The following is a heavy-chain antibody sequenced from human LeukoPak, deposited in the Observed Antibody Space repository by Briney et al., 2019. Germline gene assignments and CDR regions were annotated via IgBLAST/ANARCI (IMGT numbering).Heavy chain of an antibody. V-gene: IGHV3-74*01. CDR3: HCSGGNCYKP. Sequence: GGSLRLSCAASGFSFSSYWMHWVRQAPGKGPVWVSLISNDESTIIYADSVKGRFTISRDNAKNTLYLQMSSLRAEDTAVYYCHCSGGNCYKPWGQGTLVTVSS. CDR2: ISNDESTI. D-gene: IGHD2-15*01. J-gene: IGHJ5*02. CDR1: GFSFSSYW.